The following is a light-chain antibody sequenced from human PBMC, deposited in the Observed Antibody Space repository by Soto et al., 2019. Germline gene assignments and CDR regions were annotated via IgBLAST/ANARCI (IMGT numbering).Light chain of an antibody. CDR1: QGISSA. CDR2: DAS. CDR3: HQINSYPLT. Sequence: AIQLTQSPSSLSASVGDRVTITCRASQGISSALARYQQKPGKAPKLLIYDASRLESGVQPRFSGSGSGTDFTLTSSSLQPEDFATYYCHQINSYPLTFGGGIEVEIK. V-gene: IGKV1-13*02. J-gene: IGKJ4*01.